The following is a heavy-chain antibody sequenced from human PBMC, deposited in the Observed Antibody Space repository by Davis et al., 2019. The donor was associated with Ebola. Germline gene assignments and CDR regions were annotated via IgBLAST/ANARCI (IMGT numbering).Heavy chain of an antibody. V-gene: IGHV4-59*08. Sequence: SETLSLTCTVSGGSISSYYWSWIRQPPGKGLEWIGYIYYSGSAYYNPSLKSRASISEGMSKTQFSLKLSSVTAADTAVYYCARRDRGYSYGYESWGQGSLVTVSS. CDR1: GGSISSYY. J-gene: IGHJ5*02. CDR2: IYYSGSA. D-gene: IGHD5-18*01. CDR3: ARRDRGYSYGYES.